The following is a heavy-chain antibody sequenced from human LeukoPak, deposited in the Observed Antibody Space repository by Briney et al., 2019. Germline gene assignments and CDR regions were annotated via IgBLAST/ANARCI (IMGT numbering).Heavy chain of an antibody. J-gene: IGHJ4*02. Sequence: GGSLRLSCAASGFTFSNAWMNWVRQAPGKGLVWVSRINTDGSITNYADSVKGRFSISRDNAKNTLYLQMSSLRAEDTAVYYCARDRGPRTGFMVREAYDYWGQGTLVTVSS. CDR3: ARDRGPRTGFMVREAYDY. CDR1: GFTFSNAW. D-gene: IGHD3-10*01. V-gene: IGHV3-74*01. CDR2: INTDGSIT.